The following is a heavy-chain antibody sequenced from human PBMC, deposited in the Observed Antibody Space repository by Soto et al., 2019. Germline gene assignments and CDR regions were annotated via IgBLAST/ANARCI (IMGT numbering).Heavy chain of an antibody. D-gene: IGHD3-10*02. J-gene: IGHJ5*02. CDR1: GYDFNIYG. CDR2: ISGLNGNT. V-gene: IGHV1-18*01. CDR3: VRESRTAGICSNWFDP. Sequence: QEQLVQSGSEVKRPGASVKVSCTAVGYDFNIYGISWVRQAPGQGLEWMGWISGLNGNTRYAVRFQDRVTLTADTATSTAYMELRSLRPDDTAEYYCVRESRTAGICSNWFDPWGQGTQVSVS.